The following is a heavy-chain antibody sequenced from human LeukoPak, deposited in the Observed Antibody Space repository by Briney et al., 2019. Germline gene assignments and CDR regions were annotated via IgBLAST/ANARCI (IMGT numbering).Heavy chain of an antibody. CDR2: IYPGDSDT. Sequence: GESRKIFCKGSGYSFTSYWISWVGQMPGKGVVWMGIIYPGDSDTRYSPSFQGQAPIFSDKSISTAYLQWSSPKASDTAMYYCARHSCSSTSCLGGYWFDPWGQGTLVTVSS. D-gene: IGHD2-2*01. J-gene: IGHJ5*02. CDR3: ARHSCSSTSCLGGYWFDP. CDR1: GYSFTSYW. V-gene: IGHV5-51*01.